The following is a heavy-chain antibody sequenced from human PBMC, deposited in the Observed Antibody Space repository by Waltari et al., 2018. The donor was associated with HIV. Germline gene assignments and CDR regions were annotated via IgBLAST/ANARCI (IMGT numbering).Heavy chain of an antibody. CDR3: ARGGAFGGAAGGTPYRHGMDV. CDR2: IIPIFGSP. D-gene: IGHD6-13*01. V-gene: IGHV1-69*06. CDR1: GGTFSNSA. Sequence: QVQPVQSGAEVKKPGSSVKVSCKASGGTFSNSAINWVRPAAGQGLEWMGGIIPIFGSPNYAQKFQGRVTITTYTSTTTANMELRSLRSDDTAVYYCARGGAFGGAAGGTPYRHGMDVWGQGTTVTVSS. J-gene: IGHJ6*02.